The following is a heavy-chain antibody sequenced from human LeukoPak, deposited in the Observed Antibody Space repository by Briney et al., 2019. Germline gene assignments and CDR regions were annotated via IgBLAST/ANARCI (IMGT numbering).Heavy chain of an antibody. Sequence: PSETLSLTCPVSGGSISSSSYYWGWIRQPPGKGLEWIGSIYYSGSTYYNPSLKSRVTISVDTSKNQYSLKLSSVTAADTAVYYCARQGTTIAAPPFYFDYWGQGTLVTVSS. V-gene: IGHV4-39*01. CDR3: ARQGTTIAAPPFYFDY. D-gene: IGHD6-6*01. J-gene: IGHJ4*02. CDR1: GGSISSSSYY. CDR2: IYYSGST.